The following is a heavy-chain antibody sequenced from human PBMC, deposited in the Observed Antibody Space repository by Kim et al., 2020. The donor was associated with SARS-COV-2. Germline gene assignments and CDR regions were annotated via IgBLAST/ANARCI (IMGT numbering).Heavy chain of an antibody. D-gene: IGHD2-15*01. CDR2: IYHSGST. Sequence: SETLSLTCTVSGYSISSGYYWGWIRQPPGKGLEWIGSIYHSGSTYYNPSLKSRVTISVDTSKNQFSLKLSSVTAADTAVYYCASGYSNAFDIWGQGTMVTVSS. V-gene: IGHV4-38-2*02. CDR3: ASGYSNAFDI. J-gene: IGHJ3*02. CDR1: GYSISSGYY.